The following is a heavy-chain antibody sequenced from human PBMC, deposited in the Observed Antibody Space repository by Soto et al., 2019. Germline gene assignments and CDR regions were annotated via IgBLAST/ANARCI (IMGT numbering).Heavy chain of an antibody. CDR1: GGSISSGDYY. Sequence: QVQLQESGPGLVKPSQTLSLTCTVSGGSISSGDYYWSWIRQPPGKGLEWIGYIYYSGSTSYNPSLKSRVTISVDTSKTQFSLKLSSVTAADTAVYYCAREAPGVGRFYFDYWGQGTLVTVSS. D-gene: IGHD3-10*01. CDR3: AREAPGVGRFYFDY. V-gene: IGHV4-30-4*01. J-gene: IGHJ4*02. CDR2: IYYSGST.